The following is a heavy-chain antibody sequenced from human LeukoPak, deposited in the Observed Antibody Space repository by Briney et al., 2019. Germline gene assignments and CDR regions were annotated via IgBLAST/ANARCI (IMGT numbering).Heavy chain of an antibody. CDR3: ASSRNDVLAFDI. Sequence: PGGSLRLSCAASGFTFDDYAMHWVRHAPGKGLEWVSGISWNSGSIGYADSVKGRFTISRDNAKNSLYLQMNSLRAEDTALYYCASSRNDVLAFDIWGQGTMVTVS. J-gene: IGHJ3*02. V-gene: IGHV3-9*01. CDR2: ISWNSGSI. CDR1: GFTFDDYA. D-gene: IGHD1-1*01.